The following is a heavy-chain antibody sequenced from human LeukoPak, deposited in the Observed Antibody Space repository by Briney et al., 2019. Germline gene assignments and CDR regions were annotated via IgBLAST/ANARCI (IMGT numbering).Heavy chain of an antibody. CDR2: ISYDGSNK. V-gene: IGHV3-30*18. CDR1: GFTFSSYG. Sequence: GRSLRLSCAASGFTFSSYGMHWVRQAPGKGLEWVAVISYDGSNKYYADSVRGRFTIPRDNSKNTLYLQMNSLRAEDTAVYYCAKPPGILTGYYPFDYWGQGTLVTVSS. D-gene: IGHD3-9*01. J-gene: IGHJ4*02. CDR3: AKPPGILTGYYPFDY.